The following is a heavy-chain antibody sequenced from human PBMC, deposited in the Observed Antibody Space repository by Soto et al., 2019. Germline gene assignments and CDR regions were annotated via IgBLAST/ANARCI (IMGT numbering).Heavy chain of an antibody. J-gene: IGHJ3*02. V-gene: IGHV1-69*06. CDR1: GGTFSSYA. CDR2: INPNIGTT. CDR3: ARDSGQDAFDI. Sequence: GASVKVSCKASGGTFSSYAISWVRQAPGQGLEWMGGINPNIGTTNYAQKFQGRVTITGDKSTSTAYMELSRLRSDDTAVYYCARDSGQDAFDIWGQGTMVTVSS.